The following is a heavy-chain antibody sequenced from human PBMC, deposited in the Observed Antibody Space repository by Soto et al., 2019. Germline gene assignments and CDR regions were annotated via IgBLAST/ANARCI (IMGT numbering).Heavy chain of an antibody. CDR3: GRRHKDDYALEI. V-gene: IGHV2-70*04. CDR1: GFSLSTTEMR. CDR2: IDWDDEK. J-gene: IGHJ3*02. Sequence: SVPPLVNPTQTLTLTCIFSGFSLSTTEMRMSWIRQPPGKALEWLARIDWDDEKFYSPSLKTRLTISKDTAKNQVVLTMTNVEPVETATYYGGRRHKDDYALEIWGQGTMVTVSS. D-gene: IGHD4-17*01.